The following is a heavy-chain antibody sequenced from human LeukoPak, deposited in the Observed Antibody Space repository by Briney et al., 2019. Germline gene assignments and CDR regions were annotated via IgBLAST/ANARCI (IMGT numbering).Heavy chain of an antibody. D-gene: IGHD6-19*01. CDR1: GFSFSSYW. CDR3: AREGGYSSGPDY. J-gene: IGHJ4*02. CDR2: INSDGSRT. Sequence: GGSLRLSCAASGFSFSSYWMHWVRQAPGKGLVWVSRINSDGSRTSYADSVKGRFTISRDNAKNTLYLQMNSLRAEDTAVYYCAREGGYSSGPDYWGQGALVTVSS. V-gene: IGHV3-74*01.